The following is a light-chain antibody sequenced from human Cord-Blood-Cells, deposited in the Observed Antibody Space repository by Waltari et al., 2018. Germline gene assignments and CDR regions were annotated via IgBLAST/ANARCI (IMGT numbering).Light chain of an antibody. Sequence: DIQMTQSPSSLSASVGDRVTITCRASQGISNSLAWYQQKPGKAPKLLLYAASRLESGVPSRFSGSGSGTDYTLTISSLQPEDFATYYCQQYYSTPTFGQWTKVEIK. CDR3: QQYYSTPT. V-gene: IGKV1-NL1*01. CDR2: AAS. CDR1: QGISNS. J-gene: IGKJ1*01.